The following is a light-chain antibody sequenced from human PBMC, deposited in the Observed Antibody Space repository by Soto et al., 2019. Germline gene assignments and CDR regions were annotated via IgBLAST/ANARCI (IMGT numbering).Light chain of an antibody. CDR2: VVS. Sequence: DIPMTQSPSSVSASVGDRVTITCRARQGISSWLAWYQQKPGKAPTRLIYVVSRLQSGVPSRFSGSGSGTDFTFTICSLQPEDIVTYFCEQYDILPLTFGGGTKVDIK. V-gene: IGKV1-12*01. J-gene: IGKJ4*01. CDR3: EQYDILPLT. CDR1: QGISSW.